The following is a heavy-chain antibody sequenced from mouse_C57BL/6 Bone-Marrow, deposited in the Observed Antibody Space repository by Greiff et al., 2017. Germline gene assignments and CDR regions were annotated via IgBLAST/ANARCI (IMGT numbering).Heavy chain of an antibody. V-gene: IGHV1-59*01. J-gene: IGHJ2*01. CDR1: GYTFTSYW. D-gene: IGHD2-5*01. CDR2: IDPSDSYT. Sequence: QVQLQQPGAELVRPGTSVKLSCKASGYTFTSYWMHWVKQRPGQGLEWIGVIDPSDSYTNYNQKFKGKATLTVDTSSSTAYMQLSSLTSEDSAVYYCARDSKGSWGEGTTLTVSS. CDR3: ARDSKGS.